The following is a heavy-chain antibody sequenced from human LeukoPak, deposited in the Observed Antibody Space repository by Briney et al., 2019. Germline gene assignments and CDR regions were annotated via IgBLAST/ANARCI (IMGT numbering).Heavy chain of an antibody. D-gene: IGHD6-13*01. V-gene: IGHV3-30*18. CDR3: AKDRSIAATGTMDYYYGMDV. CDR2: VSYDGTKK. Sequence: GGSLRPSCAASGFTFTSYGMHWVRQAPGKGLEWVAVVSYDGTKKYYTDSIQGRFTISRDNSENTLYLQMNSLRAEDTAVYYCAKDRSIAATGTMDYYYGMDVWGQGTTVTVSS. CDR1: GFTFTSYG. J-gene: IGHJ6*02.